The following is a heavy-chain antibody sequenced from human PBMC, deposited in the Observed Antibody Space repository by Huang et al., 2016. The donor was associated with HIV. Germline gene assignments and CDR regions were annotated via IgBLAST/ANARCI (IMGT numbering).Heavy chain of an antibody. CDR2: ISGGGDST. J-gene: IGHJ5*02. V-gene: IGHV3-23*01. Sequence: EVQLLESGGGLVQPGGSLRLSCAASGFTFSSYGMSWVRQAPGKGLEWCSAISGGGDSTYYADSVKGRFTISRDNSKNTLYLQMNSLRAEDTAVYYCAKGGYTNWFDPWGQGTLVTVSS. CDR3: AKGGYTNWFDP. CDR1: GFTFSSYG. D-gene: IGHD5-12*01.